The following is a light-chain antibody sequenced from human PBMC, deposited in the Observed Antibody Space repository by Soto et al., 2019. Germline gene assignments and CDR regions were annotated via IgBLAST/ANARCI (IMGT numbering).Light chain of an antibody. Sequence: QSVLTQPPSVSAATGQNVTISCSGSSSNIGSNYVSWYQQLPGTAPKLLIYDNNKRPSVIPARFSGSKSGTSAPLGITGLQPGDESLYYCATWDNSLRAVVFGGGTKLTVL. CDR1: SSNIGSNY. CDR3: ATWDNSLRAVV. V-gene: IGLV1-51*01. CDR2: DNN. J-gene: IGLJ2*01.